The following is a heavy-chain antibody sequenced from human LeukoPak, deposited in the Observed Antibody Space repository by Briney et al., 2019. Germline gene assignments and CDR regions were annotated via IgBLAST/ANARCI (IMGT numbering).Heavy chain of an antibody. V-gene: IGHV3-23*01. CDR1: GFTFSNYA. CDR2: ISGSGDST. CDR3: ARRSGIEVAGAFHY. D-gene: IGHD6-19*01. J-gene: IGHJ4*02. Sequence: GGALRLSCAASGFTFSNYAMMCVRQAPRKGLEWVAGISGSGDSTCYADSVKGRFTISRDNTKNTLYLQMNSVRAEDTPVYYCARRSGIEVAGAFHYWGQETLVSVPS.